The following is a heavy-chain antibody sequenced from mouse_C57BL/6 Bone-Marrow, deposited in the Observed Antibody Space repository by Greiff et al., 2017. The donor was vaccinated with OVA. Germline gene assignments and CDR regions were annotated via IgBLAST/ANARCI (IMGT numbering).Heavy chain of an antibody. CDR2: IDPSDSYT. J-gene: IGHJ1*03. CDR3: AREGWPYWYFDV. Sequence: QVHVKQPGAELVRPGTSVKLSCKASGYTFTSYWMHWVKQRPGQGLEWIGVIDPSDSYTNYNQKFKGKATLTVDTSSSTAYMQLSSLTSEDSAVYYCAREGWPYWYFDVWGTGTTVTVSS. CDR1: GYTFTSYW. V-gene: IGHV1-59*01. D-gene: IGHD3-3*01.